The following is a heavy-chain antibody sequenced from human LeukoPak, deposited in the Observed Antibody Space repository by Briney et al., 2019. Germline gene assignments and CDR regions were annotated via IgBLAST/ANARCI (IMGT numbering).Heavy chain of an antibody. Sequence: SETLSLTCAVYGGSFSGYYWSWIRQPPGKGLEWIGEINDSGSTNYNPSLKSRVTISVGTSNNRVSLKVDSVTAADTAVYYCARRAGYDYGQIDHWGRGTLVTVSS. CDR1: GGSFSGYY. J-gene: IGHJ4*02. CDR2: INDSGST. CDR3: ARRAGYDYGQIDH. V-gene: IGHV4-34*01. D-gene: IGHD5-18*01.